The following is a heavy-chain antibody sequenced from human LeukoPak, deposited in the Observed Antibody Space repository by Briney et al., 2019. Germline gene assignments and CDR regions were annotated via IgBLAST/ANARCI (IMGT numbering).Heavy chain of an antibody. J-gene: IGHJ3*01. D-gene: IGHD2-2*01. CDR1: GMSLYGCF. V-gene: IGHV4-34*01. CDR2: ISQSGST. Sequence: NPSETLSLTCAVSGMSLYGCFWSWIRQPPGKGLEWIGEISQSGSTNYNPSLKSRVTILLDTSKNHFSVRLSSVTAADTAVYYCARAYYSTSWYGVWGQGTLVTVSS. CDR3: ARAYYSTSWYGV.